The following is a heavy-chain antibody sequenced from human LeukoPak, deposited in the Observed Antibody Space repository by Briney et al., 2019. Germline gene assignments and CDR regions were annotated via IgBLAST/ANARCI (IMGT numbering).Heavy chain of an antibody. D-gene: IGHD6-19*01. Sequence: SVKVSCKASGGTFTSYAISWVRQAPGQGLEWMGGIIPISGTANYAQKFQGRVTITADESTSTAYMELSSLRSEDTAVYYCARVWGSSGWYSIDYWGQGTLVTVSS. J-gene: IGHJ4*02. CDR2: IIPISGTA. V-gene: IGHV1-69*13. CDR1: GGTFTSYA. CDR3: ARVWGSSGWYSIDY.